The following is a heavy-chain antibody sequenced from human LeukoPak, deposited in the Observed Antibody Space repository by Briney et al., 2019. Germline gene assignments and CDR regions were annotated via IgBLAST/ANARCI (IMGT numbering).Heavy chain of an antibody. D-gene: IGHD1-26*01. V-gene: IGHV4-61*02. CDR1: GGSISSGSYY. J-gene: IGHJ4*02. CDR3: ARCGWEPDYFDY. CDR2: IYTSGST. Sequence: SQTLSLTCTVSGGSISSGSYYWSWIRQPAGKGLEWIGRIYTSGSTNYNPSLKSRVTISVDTPKNQFSLKLSSVTAADTAVYYCARCGWEPDYFDYWGQGTLVIVSS.